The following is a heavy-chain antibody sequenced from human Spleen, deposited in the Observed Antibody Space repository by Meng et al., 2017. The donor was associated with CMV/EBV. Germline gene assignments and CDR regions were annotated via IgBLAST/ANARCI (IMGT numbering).Heavy chain of an antibody. CDR2: INPDSCVT. Sequence: KAYGYRLTAYYIHWVRQEPGQRLEWMGWINPDSCVTKHAQKFQGRVTMTRDKSIIITYVELTGLRSDDSAMYYCATLYMIFDARYFDYWGQGTLVTVSS. D-gene: IGHD3/OR15-3a*01. CDR1: GYRLTAYY. V-gene: IGHV1-2*02. J-gene: IGHJ4*02. CDR3: ATLYMIFDARYFDY.